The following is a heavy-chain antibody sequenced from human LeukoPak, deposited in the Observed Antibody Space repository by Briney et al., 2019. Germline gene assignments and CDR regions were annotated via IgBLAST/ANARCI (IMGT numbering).Heavy chain of an antibody. CDR3: AKDQAVVTPYYYYYGMDV. J-gene: IGHJ6*02. D-gene: IGHD3-22*01. CDR2: ISSSGSTI. CDR1: GFTFSDYY. Sequence: GGSLRLSCAASGFTFSDYYMSWIRQAPGKGLEWVSYISSSGSTIYYADSVKGRFTISRDNAKNSLYLQMNSLRAEDTALYYCAKDQAVVTPYYYYYGMDVWGQGTTVTVSS. V-gene: IGHV3-11*01.